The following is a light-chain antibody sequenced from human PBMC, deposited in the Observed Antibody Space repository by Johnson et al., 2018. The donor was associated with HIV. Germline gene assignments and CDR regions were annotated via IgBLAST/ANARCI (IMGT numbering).Light chain of an antibody. CDR1: NSNIGNNY. CDR3: RTWERSLRAGF. J-gene: IGLJ1*01. Sequence: QSVLTQPPSVSAAPGQKVTISCSGSNSNIGNNYVSWYQQLPGTAPKLLIYENNKRPSGIPDRFSGSKSGTSATLGITGLQTGDEADYYCRTWERSLRAGFFGTGTKVTVL. CDR2: ENN. V-gene: IGLV1-51*02.